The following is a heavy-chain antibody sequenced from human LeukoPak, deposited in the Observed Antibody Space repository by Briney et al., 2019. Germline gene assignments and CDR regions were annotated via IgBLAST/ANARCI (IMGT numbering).Heavy chain of an antibody. V-gene: IGHV3-30*03. D-gene: IGHD1-26*01. CDR2: ISYDGSNK. CDR1: GFTFSSFG. J-gene: IGHJ3*02. CDR3: ARERELTATVRDAFDI. Sequence: PGGSLRLSCAASGFTFSSFGMHWVRQAPGKGLEWVAVISYDGSNKYYADSVKGRFTISRDNSKNTLYLQMNSLRAEDTAVYYCARERELTATVRDAFDIWGHGTMVTVSS.